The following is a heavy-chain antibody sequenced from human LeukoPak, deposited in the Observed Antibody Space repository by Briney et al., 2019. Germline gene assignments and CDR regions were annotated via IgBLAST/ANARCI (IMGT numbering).Heavy chain of an antibody. V-gene: IGHV3-23*01. J-gene: IGHJ5*02. CDR2: TVSRGTT. D-gene: IGHD6-19*01. CDR3: AKCSTSAYPTGWCNWIDP. CDR1: GLTFTSDA. Sequence: GGSLRLSCVASGLTFTSDAMNWVRQAPGQGLEWVSSTVSRGTTQYADSVKGRFTVSRDTSKNTLYLQKNSLGADDTAVYYCAKCSTSAYPTGWCNWIDPWGQGTLVTVSS.